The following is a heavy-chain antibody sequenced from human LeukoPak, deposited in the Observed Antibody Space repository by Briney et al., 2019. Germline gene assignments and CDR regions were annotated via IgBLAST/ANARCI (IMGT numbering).Heavy chain of an antibody. Sequence: GTSLRLSCVASGFIFSRYDMHWVRQAPGKGLEWVALIWHDGSKTHYADSVKGRFTISRDDSKSTLYVQMNSLRVEDTAVYYCARDPATVTSHFDYWGQGALVTVSS. V-gene: IGHV3-33*01. CDR1: GFIFSRYD. D-gene: IGHD4-17*01. CDR2: IWHDGSKT. CDR3: ARDPATVTSHFDY. J-gene: IGHJ4*02.